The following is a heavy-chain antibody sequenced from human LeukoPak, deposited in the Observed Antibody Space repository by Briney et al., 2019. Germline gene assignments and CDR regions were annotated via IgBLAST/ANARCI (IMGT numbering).Heavy chain of an antibody. CDR1: GYSISSGYY. CDR3: ARFSSGYTYYFDY. D-gene: IGHD3-22*01. J-gene: IGHJ4*02. V-gene: IGHV4-38-2*02. Sequence: SETLSLTCTVSGYSISSGYYWGWIRQPPGKGLEWIGSIYQSGSTYYNPSLKTRVTISVDTSKNQFSLKLSSVTAADTAVYYCARFSSGYTYYFDYWGQGTLVTVSS. CDR2: IYQSGST.